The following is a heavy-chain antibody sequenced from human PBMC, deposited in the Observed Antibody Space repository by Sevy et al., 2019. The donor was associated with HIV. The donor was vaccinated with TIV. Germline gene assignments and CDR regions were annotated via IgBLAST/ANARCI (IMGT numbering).Heavy chain of an antibody. CDR2: IRQDGSEK. CDR1: GFSFRSYW. CDR3: AREGSYGDHDYQYYYGMDV. V-gene: IGHV3-7*01. Sequence: GGSLRLSCAASGFSFRSYWMSWVRQAPGKGLEWVANIRQDGSEKYVVDFVKGRFTISRGKAENPLYLQMNSLRAEDKAVYYCAREGSYGDHDYQYYYGMDVWGQGTTVTVSS. D-gene: IGHD4-17*01. J-gene: IGHJ6*02.